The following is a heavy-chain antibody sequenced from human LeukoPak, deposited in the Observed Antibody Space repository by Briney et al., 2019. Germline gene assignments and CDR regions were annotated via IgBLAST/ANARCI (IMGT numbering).Heavy chain of an antibody. J-gene: IGHJ4*02. D-gene: IGHD2-2*01. CDR1: GYTFSDFY. CDR3: ARDPLSNSWYYFDY. CDR2: IHPNSGGT. V-gene: IGHV1-2*02. Sequence: GASVKVSCKASGYTFSDFYVHWVRQAPGQGLEWMGWIHPNSGGTNYAQSLQGRVTMTRDRSISTAYMELSRLTSDDTAVYYCARDPLSNSWYYFDYWGQGTLVTVSS.